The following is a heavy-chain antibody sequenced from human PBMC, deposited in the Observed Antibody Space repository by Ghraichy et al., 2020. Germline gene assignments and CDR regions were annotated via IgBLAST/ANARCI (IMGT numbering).Heavy chain of an antibody. J-gene: IGHJ6*03. CDR2: IYYSGST. D-gene: IGHD2-2*01. Sequence: SETLSLTCTVSDDSISSYYWSWIRQPPGKGLEWIGYIYYSGSTNSNPSLESRVTISVDTSKNQFSLKLSSGTAADTAGYYCAREKGHCSSTGCYPYYYYMDVWGKGTTVTVSS. V-gene: IGHV4-59*01. CDR3: AREKGHCSSTGCYPYYYYMDV. CDR1: DDSISSYY.